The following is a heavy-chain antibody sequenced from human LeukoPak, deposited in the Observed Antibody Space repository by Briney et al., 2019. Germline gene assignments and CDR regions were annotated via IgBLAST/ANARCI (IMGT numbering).Heavy chain of an antibody. CDR1: GFTFDTYW. CDR3: ARGLRDRYGMDV. J-gene: IGHJ6*02. Sequence: GGSLRLSCAASGFTFDTYWMHWVRQAPGKGLVWVSRIHRDGNNINYADFVQGRFTVSRDNAKNTLYLQMHSLRVEDTAMYYCARGLRDRYGMDVWGQGTTVTVSS. V-gene: IGHV3-74*01. CDR2: IHRDGNNI.